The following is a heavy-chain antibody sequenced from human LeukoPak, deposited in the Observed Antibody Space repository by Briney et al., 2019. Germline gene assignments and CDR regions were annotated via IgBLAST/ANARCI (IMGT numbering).Heavy chain of an antibody. J-gene: IGHJ4*02. CDR1: GGTFSSYA. CDR3: ARGGRYGSGSYYGY. Sequence: SVKVSCKASGGTFSSYAISWVRHAPGQRVGWVGGVIPIFGTANYAQKFQGRVTITADESTSTAYMELSSLRSEDTAVYYCARGGRYGSGSYYGYWGQGTLVTVSS. V-gene: IGHV1-69*01. CDR2: VIPIFGTA. D-gene: IGHD3-10*01.